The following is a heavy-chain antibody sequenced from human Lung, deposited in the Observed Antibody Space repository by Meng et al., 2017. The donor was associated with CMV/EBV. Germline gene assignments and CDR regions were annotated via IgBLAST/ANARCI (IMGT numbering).Heavy chain of an antibody. V-gene: IGHV4-4*02. CDR2: IYHSGST. Sequence: QVVVQESGPGLAKPSGPLSLTCAVSGGSISSSNWWSWVRQPPGKGLEWIGEIYHSGSTNYNPSLKSRVTISVDKSKNQFSLKLSSVTAADTAVYYCASFPPPGKQWLVTDYWGQGTLVTVSS. D-gene: IGHD6-19*01. J-gene: IGHJ4*02. CDR1: GGSISSSNW. CDR3: ASFPPPGKQWLVTDY.